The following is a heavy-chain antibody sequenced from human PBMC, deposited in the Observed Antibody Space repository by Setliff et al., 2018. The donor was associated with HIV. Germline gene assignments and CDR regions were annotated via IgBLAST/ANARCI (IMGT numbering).Heavy chain of an antibody. CDR2: ISIGSGGAI. CDR1: GFTFRNYK. Sequence: GGSLRLSCAASGFTFRNYKFNWVRQAPGRGLEWVSSISIGSGGAIDYADSVQGRFTISRDNSKNSLYLQMNSLRVEDTAVYYCARDYLYYNLYNGSPVYGMDVWGQGTTVTVS. J-gene: IGHJ6*02. CDR3: ARDYLYYNLYNGSPVYGMDV. V-gene: IGHV3-48*03. D-gene: IGHD3-3*01.